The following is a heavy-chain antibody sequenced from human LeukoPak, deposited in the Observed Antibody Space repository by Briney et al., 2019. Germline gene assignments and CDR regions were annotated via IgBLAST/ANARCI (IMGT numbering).Heavy chain of an antibody. Sequence: SETLSLTCTVSGGSISSYYWSWIRQPAGKGLEWVGRIYTSGSTNYNPSLKSRVTMSVDTSKNQFSLKLSSVTAADTAVYYCARGWGARGSSSWYGPDYYYYMDVWGKGTTVTVSS. CDR1: GGSISSYY. CDR3: ARGWGARGSSSWYGPDYYYYMDV. J-gene: IGHJ6*03. V-gene: IGHV4-4*07. D-gene: IGHD6-13*01. CDR2: IYTSGST.